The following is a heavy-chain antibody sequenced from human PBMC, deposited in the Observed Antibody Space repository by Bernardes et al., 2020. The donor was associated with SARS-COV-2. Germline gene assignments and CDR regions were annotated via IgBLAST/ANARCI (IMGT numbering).Heavy chain of an antibody. CDR3: TRRINMGTPSPDRSSWFDP. CDR1: GDSVSSASYY. J-gene: IGHJ5*02. CDR2: IFYDGST. D-gene: IGHD3-3*02. V-gene: IGHV4-39*01. Sequence: SETLSLTCAVSGDSVSSASYYWGWIRQPPGKGLEWIGNIFYDGSTYYSPSLQSRVTISVEMSKNQFSLKLSSMTAADTAVYYCTRRINMGTPSPDRSSWFDPWGPGILVTVSS.